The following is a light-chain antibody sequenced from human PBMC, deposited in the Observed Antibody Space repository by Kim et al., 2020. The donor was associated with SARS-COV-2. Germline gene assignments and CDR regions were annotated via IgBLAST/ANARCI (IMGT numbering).Light chain of an antibody. Sequence: EIVLTQSPATLSLSPGERATLSCRASQSVGSSLAWYQQKPGQAPRLLIYDASNRATGIPARFSGSGSGTDFTLTISSLEPEDFAVYYCQQRSNWLMYTFGQGTKLEI. CDR3: QQRSNWLMYT. V-gene: IGKV3-11*01. J-gene: IGKJ2*01. CDR2: DAS. CDR1: QSVGSS.